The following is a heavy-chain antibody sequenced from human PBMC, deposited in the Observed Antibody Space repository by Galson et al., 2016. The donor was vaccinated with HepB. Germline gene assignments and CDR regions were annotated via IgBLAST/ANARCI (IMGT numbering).Heavy chain of an antibody. CDR1: GGSMSGYC. CDR3: ARHQKLYGDFRFTSYFDY. Sequence: SETLSLTCTISGGSMSGYCWSWIRQPPGKGLEWIGHIFYSGSTNYNPSLKSRVTISVDASKNQFSLKVTSLTAADTAVYYCARHQKLYGDFRFTSYFDYWGQGTLVTVSS. CDR2: IFYSGST. J-gene: IGHJ4*02. D-gene: IGHD4-17*01. V-gene: IGHV4-59*01.